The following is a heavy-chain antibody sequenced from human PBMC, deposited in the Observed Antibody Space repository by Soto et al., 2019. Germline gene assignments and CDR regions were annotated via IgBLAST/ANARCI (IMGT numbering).Heavy chain of an antibody. J-gene: IGHJ4*02. CDR2: IIPIFGTA. Sequence: SVKVSCKASGGTFSSYAISWVRQAPGQGLEWMGGIIPIFGTANYAQKFQGRVTITADESTSTAYMELSSLRSEDTAVYYCARDLSGGSDPSFDYWGQGTLVTVSS. CDR3: ARDLSGGSDPSFDY. V-gene: IGHV1-69*13. D-gene: IGHD5-12*01. CDR1: GGTFSSYA.